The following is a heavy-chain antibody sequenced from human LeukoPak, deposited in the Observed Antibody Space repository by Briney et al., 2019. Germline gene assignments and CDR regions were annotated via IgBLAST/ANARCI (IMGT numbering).Heavy chain of an antibody. D-gene: IGHD6-19*01. J-gene: IGHJ4*02. V-gene: IGHV4-31*03. CDR1: GGSISSGGYY. CDR3: TMYSSGWYFDY. CDR2: IYYSGST. Sequence: SQTLSLTCTVSGGSISSGGYYWSWIRQHPGKGLEWIGYIYYSGSTYYNPSLRSRVTISVDTSKNQFSLKVSSMTAADTAVYYCTMYSSGWYFDYWGQGTLVTVSS.